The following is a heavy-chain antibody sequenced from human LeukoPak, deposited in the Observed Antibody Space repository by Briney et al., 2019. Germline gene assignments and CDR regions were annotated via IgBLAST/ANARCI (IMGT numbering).Heavy chain of an antibody. V-gene: IGHV5-51*01. D-gene: IGHD6-19*01. J-gene: IGHJ4*02. CDR2: IYPGGSDT. Sequence: GESLKISCKGSGYSFTNYWIGWVRQMPGKGLEWMGIIYPGGSDTRYSPSFQGQVTISTDKSIGTAYLQWSSLKASDTAMYYCARYSSGWSVDYWGQGTLVTVSS. CDR3: ARYSSGWSVDY. CDR1: GYSFTNYW.